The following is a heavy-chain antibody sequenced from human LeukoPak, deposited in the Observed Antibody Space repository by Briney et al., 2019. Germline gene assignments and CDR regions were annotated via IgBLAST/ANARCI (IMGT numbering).Heavy chain of an antibody. CDR1: GFTFSSYS. CDR2: ISGTSAYI. V-gene: IGHV3-21*01. Sequence: GGSLRLSCAASGFTFSSYSMDWVRQAPGKGLEWVAFISGTSAYISYADSVKGRFTISRDNAKNSLYLQMDNLRAEDTAVYYCAKKMDDAFDVWGQGTMVTVSS. CDR3: AKKMDDAFDV. J-gene: IGHJ3*01. D-gene: IGHD5-24*01.